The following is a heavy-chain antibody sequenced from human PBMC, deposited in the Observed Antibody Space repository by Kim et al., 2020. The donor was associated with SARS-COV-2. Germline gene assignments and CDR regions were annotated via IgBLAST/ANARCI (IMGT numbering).Heavy chain of an antibody. D-gene: IGHD3-10*01. J-gene: IGHJ4*02. CDR3: ARTPGTYYYGSGSYCDY. Sequence: QGRVTITRDTSASTAYMELSSLRSEDTAVYYCARTPGTYYYGSGSYCDYWGQGTLVTVSS. V-gene: IGHV1-3*01.